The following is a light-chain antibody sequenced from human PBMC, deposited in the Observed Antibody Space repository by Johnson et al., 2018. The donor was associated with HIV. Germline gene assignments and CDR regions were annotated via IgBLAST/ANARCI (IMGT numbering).Light chain of an antibody. Sequence: VLTQPPSVSAAPGQKVTISCSGSSSNIGNNYVSWYQQLPGTAPKLLIYDNNKRPSGIPDRFSGSKSGTSATLGITGLQTGDEADYYCGTWDSSLSAYVFGTGTKVTVL. V-gene: IGLV1-51*01. CDR2: DNN. CDR1: SSNIGNNY. J-gene: IGLJ1*01. CDR3: GTWDSSLSAYV.